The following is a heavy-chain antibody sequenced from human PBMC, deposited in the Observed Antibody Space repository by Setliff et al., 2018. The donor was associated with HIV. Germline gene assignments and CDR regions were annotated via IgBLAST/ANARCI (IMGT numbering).Heavy chain of an antibody. J-gene: IGHJ4*02. CDR2: IYTTGST. D-gene: IGHD3-22*01. CDR3: ARGARYAYYYDSSGYYRHFDY. V-gene: IGHV4-61*09. CDR1: GGSIISGSYY. Sequence: PSETLSLTCTVSGGSIISGSYYWSWIRQPAGKGLEWIGHIYTTGSTNFNPSLKSRVTMSVDTSKNQFSLKLRSVTAADTAVYYCARGARYAYYYDSSGYYRHFDYWGQGTLVTVSS.